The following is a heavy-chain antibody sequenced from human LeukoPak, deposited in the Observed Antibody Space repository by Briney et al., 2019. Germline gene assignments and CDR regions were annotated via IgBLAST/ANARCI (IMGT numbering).Heavy chain of an antibody. J-gene: IGHJ4*02. D-gene: IGHD6-6*01. V-gene: IGHV3-11*01. CDR1: GFTFSDYY. CDR3: AGRSGVAARLVDY. Sequence: SGGSLRLSCAASGFTFSDYYMSWIRQAPGKGLEWVSYISSSGSTIYYADSVKGRFTISRDNAKNSLYLQMNSLRAEDTAVYYCAGRSGVAARLVDYWGQGTLVTVSS. CDR2: ISSSGSTI.